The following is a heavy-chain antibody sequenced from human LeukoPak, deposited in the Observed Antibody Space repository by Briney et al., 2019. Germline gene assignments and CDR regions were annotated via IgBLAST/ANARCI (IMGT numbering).Heavy chain of an antibody. D-gene: IGHD3-3*01. CDR2: INHSGST. Sequence: PSETLSLTCAVYGGSFCGYYWSWIRQPPGKGLEWIGEINHSGSTNYNPSLKSRVTISVDTSKNQFSLKLSSVTAADTAVYYCARRARFLEWFMGHYYMDVWGKGTTVTVSS. J-gene: IGHJ6*03. CDR3: ARRARFLEWFMGHYYMDV. V-gene: IGHV4-34*01. CDR1: GGSFCGYY.